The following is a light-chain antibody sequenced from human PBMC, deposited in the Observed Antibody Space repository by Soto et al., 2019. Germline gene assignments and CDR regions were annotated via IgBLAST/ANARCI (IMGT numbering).Light chain of an antibody. CDR3: AAWDDSLSGVV. CDR1: SSNIGINY. J-gene: IGLJ2*01. CDR2: RNN. V-gene: IGLV1-47*01. Sequence: QSVLTQPPSASGTPGQRVTVSCSGSSSNIGINYVYWYQQLPGKAPKLLIYRNNQRPSGVPDRFSGSKSGTSASLAISGLRSEDEADYYCAAWDDSLSGVVFGGGTKLTVL.